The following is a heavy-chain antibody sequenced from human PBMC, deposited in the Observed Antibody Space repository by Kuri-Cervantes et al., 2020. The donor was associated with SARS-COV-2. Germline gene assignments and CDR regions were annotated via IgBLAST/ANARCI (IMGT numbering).Heavy chain of an antibody. J-gene: IGHJ6*02. CDR1: GFTFSSYW. CDR3: ARDSSRITIFGVVTRYGMDV. D-gene: IGHD3-3*01. CDR2: INPDGSYT. Sequence: GGSLRLSCAASGFTFSSYWMHWVRQAPGKGLVWVSRINPDGSYTNNAGSVKGRFTLSRDNAKNMLFLQMNSLRAEDTAVYYCARDSSRITIFGVVTRYGMDVWGQGTTVTVSS. V-gene: IGHV3-74*01.